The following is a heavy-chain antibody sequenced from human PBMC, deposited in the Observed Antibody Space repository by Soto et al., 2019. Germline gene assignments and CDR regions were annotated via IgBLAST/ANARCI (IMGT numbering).Heavy chain of an antibody. J-gene: IGHJ6*03. CDR1: GFSFSNYW. Sequence: EVQVVESGGGLVQPGGSLRLSCAASGFSFSNYWMSWVRQAPGKGLEWVANMKRDGSEKHNVDSVKGLVTISRDNTESRLYLQMDSLRAEDTAVYYCVREAGQWFVELLPWPRDHYYYMDVWGKGTTVTVSS. D-gene: IGHD3-10*01. CDR3: VREAGQWFVELLPWPRDHYYYMDV. V-gene: IGHV3-7*01. CDR2: MKRDGSEK.